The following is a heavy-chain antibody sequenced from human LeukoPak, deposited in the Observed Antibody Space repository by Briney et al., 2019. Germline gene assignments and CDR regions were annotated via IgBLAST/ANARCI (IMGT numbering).Heavy chain of an antibody. V-gene: IGHV4-59*01. J-gene: IGHJ4*02. D-gene: IGHD6-13*01. CDR1: GGSISSYY. CDR3: ARGVYIAAAQYAY. Sequence: SETLSLTCTVSGGSISSYYWSWIRQPPGKGMEWIGYIYYSGTTNYNPSLKSRVTISVDTSKNQFSLKLSSVTAADTAVYYCARGVYIAAAQYAYWGQGTLVTVSS. CDR2: IYYSGTT.